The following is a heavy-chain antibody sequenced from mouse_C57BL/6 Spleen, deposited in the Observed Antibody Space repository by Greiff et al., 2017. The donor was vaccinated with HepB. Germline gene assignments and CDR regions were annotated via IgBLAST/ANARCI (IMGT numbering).Heavy chain of an antibody. CDR3: AKGGAMVTTKGRSDYAMDY. D-gene: IGHD2-2*01. V-gene: IGHV2-3*01. Sequence: VQLMESGPGLVAPSQSLSITCTVSGFSLTSYGLSWVRQPPGKGLEWLGVIWGDGSTNYHSALISRLSISKDNSKSQVVLKLNSLQTDDTATYYCAKGGAMVTTKGRSDYAMDYWGQGTSVTVSS. CDR2: IWGDGST. CDR1: GFSLTSYG. J-gene: IGHJ4*01.